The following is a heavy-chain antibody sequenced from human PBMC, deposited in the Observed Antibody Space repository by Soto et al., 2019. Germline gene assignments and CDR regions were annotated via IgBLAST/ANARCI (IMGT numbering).Heavy chain of an antibody. CDR1: GGTFSSYA. J-gene: IGHJ6*02. CDR2: IIPIFGTA. Sequence: QVQLVQSGAEVKKPGSSVKVSCKASGGTFSSYAISWVRQAPGQGLEWMGGIIPIFGTANYAQEFQGRVTITADESTSTAYMELSSLRSEDTAVYYCARDGVREMATIGYGMDVWGQGTTVTVSS. CDR3: ARDGVREMATIGYGMDV. D-gene: IGHD5-12*01. V-gene: IGHV1-69*01.